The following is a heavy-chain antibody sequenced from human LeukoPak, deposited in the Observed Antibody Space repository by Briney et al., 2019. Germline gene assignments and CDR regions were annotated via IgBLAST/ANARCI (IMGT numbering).Heavy chain of an antibody. D-gene: IGHD2-2*01. CDR1: GYTFTSYD. J-gene: IGHJ4*02. CDR3: ARGYCSSTSCSFDY. Sequence: GASVKVSCKASGYTFTSYDINWVRQATGQGLEWMGWMNPNSGNTGYAQKFQGRVTITRNTSISTAYMELSSLRSEDTAVYHCARGYCSSTSCSFDYWGQGTLVTVSS. V-gene: IGHV1-8*03. CDR2: MNPNSGNT.